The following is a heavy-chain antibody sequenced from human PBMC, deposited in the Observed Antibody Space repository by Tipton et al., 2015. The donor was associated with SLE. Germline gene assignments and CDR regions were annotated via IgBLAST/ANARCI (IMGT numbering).Heavy chain of an antibody. CDR1: GGTFSSYA. Sequence: QSGPEVKKPGSSVKVSCKASGGTFSSYAISWVRQAPGQGLEWMGGIIPIFGTANYAQKFQGRVTITTDESTSTAYMELSSLRSEDTAVYYCARVQTSTGGSWYFDLWGRGTLVTVSS. CDR3: ARVQTSTGGSWYFDL. J-gene: IGHJ2*01. CDR2: IIPIFGTA. V-gene: IGHV1-69*05. D-gene: IGHD3-16*01.